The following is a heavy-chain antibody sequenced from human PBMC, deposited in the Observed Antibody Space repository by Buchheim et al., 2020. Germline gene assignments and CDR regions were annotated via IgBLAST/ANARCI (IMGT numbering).Heavy chain of an antibody. CDR1: GGFTSSYY. Sequence: QVQLQESGPGLVKPSETLSLTCTVSGGFTSSYYWSWIRQPPGKGLEWVGHIHFSGSTRYNTSLKSRVTISIDTSKNQSFLNLNSVTTADTAVYFCARFRAPWYADYWGQGT. V-gene: IGHV4-59*01. CDR3: ARFRAPWYADY. D-gene: IGHD2-2*01. J-gene: IGHJ4*02. CDR2: IHFSGST.